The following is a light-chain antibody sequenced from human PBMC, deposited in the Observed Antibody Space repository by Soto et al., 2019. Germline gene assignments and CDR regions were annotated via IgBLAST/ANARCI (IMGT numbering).Light chain of an antibody. CDR2: AAS. CDR3: QRSYSTPRT. CDR1: QSISSY. Sequence: DIQMTQSPSSLSASVGDRVTITCRASQSISSYLNWYQQKPGKAPKLLIYAASSLQSGVPSRFSGSGSGTEFTLTISSLPPEDFATYYCQRSYSTPRTFGQGTKVEIK. J-gene: IGKJ1*01. V-gene: IGKV1-39*01.